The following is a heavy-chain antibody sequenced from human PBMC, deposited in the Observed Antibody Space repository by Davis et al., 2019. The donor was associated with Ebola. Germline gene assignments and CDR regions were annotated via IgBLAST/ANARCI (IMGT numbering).Heavy chain of an antibody. V-gene: IGHV2-70*01. Sequence: SGPTLVKPTQTLTLTCTFSGFSLTTSGMSVGWIRQPPGKALEWLALIFWDDDKRYSTSLKTRLTISKDTSKNQVVLTMTNMDPVDTATYYCARIRKLSSGLYYFDYWGQGTLVTVSS. CDR2: IFWDDDK. D-gene: IGHD6-19*01. CDR1: GFSLTTSGMS. CDR3: ARIRKLSSGLYYFDY. J-gene: IGHJ4*02.